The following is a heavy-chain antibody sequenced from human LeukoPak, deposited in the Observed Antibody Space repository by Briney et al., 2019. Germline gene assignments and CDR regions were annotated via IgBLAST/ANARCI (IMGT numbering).Heavy chain of an antibody. CDR3: ARDTGAFHYDSSGYYPDAFDI. D-gene: IGHD3-22*01. V-gene: IGHV3-33*08. Sequence: PGGSLRLSCAVSGFNFRDHWMHWVRQAPGKGLEWVAVIWYDGSNKYYADSVKGRFTISRDNSKNTLYLQMNSLRAEDTAVYYCARDTGAFHYDSSGYYPDAFDIWGQGTMVTVSS. CDR2: IWYDGSNK. J-gene: IGHJ3*02. CDR1: GFNFRDHW.